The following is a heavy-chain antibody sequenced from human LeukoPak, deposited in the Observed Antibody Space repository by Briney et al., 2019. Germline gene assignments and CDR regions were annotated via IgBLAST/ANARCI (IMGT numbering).Heavy chain of an antibody. V-gene: IGHV3-73*01. J-gene: IGHJ4*02. CDR2: IRSKANSYAT. CDR1: GVTFSGSG. Sequence: GGSLRLSCAASGVTFSGSGVHWVRQASGKGLEWVGRIRSKANSYATAFPASVKGRFAISRDDSKNTAYLQMNSLKAEDTAVYYCAKDRGPRGVVPAAIQGIRSEVYWGQGTLVTVSS. D-gene: IGHD2-2*02. CDR3: AKDRGPRGVVPAAIQGIRSEVY.